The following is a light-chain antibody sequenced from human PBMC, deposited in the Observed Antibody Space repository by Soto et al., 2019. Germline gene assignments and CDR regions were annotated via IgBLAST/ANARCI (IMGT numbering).Light chain of an antibody. CDR1: SSDIGGYNY. CDR3: SSYTSTSTLYV. V-gene: IGLV2-14*03. CDR2: DVS. J-gene: IGLJ1*01. Sequence: QSVLTQPASVSGSPGQSITISCTGTSSDIGGYNYVSWYQQLPGKVPKLIIYDVSNRPSGVSDRFSGSKSGNAASLTISGLQAEDEADYYCSSYTSTSTLYVFGTGTQLTVL.